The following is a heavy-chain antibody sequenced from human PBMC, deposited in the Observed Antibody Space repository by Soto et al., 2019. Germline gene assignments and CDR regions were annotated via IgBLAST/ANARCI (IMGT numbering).Heavy chain of an antibody. CDR2: ISYSGST. J-gene: IGHJ4*02. CDR1: GGSISSGNYS. V-gene: IGHV4-30-4*02. CDR3: ATMGTPATGLYFFDY. D-gene: IGHD2-15*01. Sequence: PSDTLSLTCTVSGGSISSGNYSWSWIRQPPGKGLEWIGFISYSGSTYYSTSLKSRVTISVDTSKSQFSLNLSFVTAADTSVYYCATMGTPATGLYFFDYWGQGSLVTGSS.